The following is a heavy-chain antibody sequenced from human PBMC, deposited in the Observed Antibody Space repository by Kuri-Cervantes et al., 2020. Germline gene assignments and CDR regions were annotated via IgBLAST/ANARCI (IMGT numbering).Heavy chain of an antibody. CDR2: INPSGGRA. CDR1: GYTFSNYY. V-gene: IGHV1-46*01. Sequence: ASVKVSCKASGYTFSNYYMHWVRQAPGQGLEWMGIINPSGGRASYTQNFQGRVTMTRDTSTSTVYMELSSLRSEDTAVYYCARDEGGISLAIGMDVWGQGTTVTVSS. CDR3: ARDEGGISLAIGMDV. D-gene: IGHD2-2*02. J-gene: IGHJ6*02.